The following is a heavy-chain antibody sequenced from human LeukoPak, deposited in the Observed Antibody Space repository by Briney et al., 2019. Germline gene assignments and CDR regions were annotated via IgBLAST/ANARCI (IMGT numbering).Heavy chain of an antibody. D-gene: IGHD4-11*01. CDR3: AKDGGHTVYFDY. V-gene: IGHV3-30*02. CDR1: GFNFNTFI. CDR2: LRAGGPYGTEK. J-gene: IGHJ4*02. Sequence: GGSLRLSCAASGFNFNTFIMHWVRQAPGKGLEWVTFLRAGGPYGTEKFYADSVKGRFTISRDNSKNTLYLQMNSLRTEDTAVYYCAKDGGHTVYFDYWGQGTLVTVSS.